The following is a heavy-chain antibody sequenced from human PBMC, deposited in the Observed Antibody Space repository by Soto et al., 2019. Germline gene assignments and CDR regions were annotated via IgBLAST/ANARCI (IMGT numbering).Heavy chain of an antibody. Sequence: GGSLRLSCAASGFTVSSNYMSWVRQAPGKGLEWVSVIYSGGSTYYADSVKGRFTISRDNSKNTLHLQMNSLRAEDTAVYYCANTGYSSSWYGGDYWGQGTLVTVS. CDR1: GFTVSSNY. CDR2: IYSGGST. CDR3: ANTGYSSSWYGGDY. J-gene: IGHJ4*02. D-gene: IGHD6-13*01. V-gene: IGHV3-66*01.